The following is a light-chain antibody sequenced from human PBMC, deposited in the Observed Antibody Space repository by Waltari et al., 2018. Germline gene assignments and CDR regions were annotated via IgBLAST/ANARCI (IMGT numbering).Light chain of an antibody. CDR1: QSVSGT. Sequence: EIVLTQSPGTLSLSPGERATLSCRASQSVSGTLAWYQQKPGQAPRLLIYGASTRATGIPERFSGGGSGTDFSLTISRLEPEDFAVYYCQHYVSLPATFGQGTKVEIK. J-gene: IGKJ1*01. V-gene: IGKV3-20*01. CDR2: GAS. CDR3: QHYVSLPAT.